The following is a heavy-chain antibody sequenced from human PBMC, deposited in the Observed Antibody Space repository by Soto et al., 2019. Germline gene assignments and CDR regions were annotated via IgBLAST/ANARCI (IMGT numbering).Heavy chain of an antibody. D-gene: IGHD3-16*01. CDR1: GFSLSTSGVG. V-gene: IGHV2-5*02. Sequence: QITLKESGPMLVKPTQPLTLTCTFSGFSLSTSGVGGGWIRGPHGKALEWLALIYWDDDKRYSPSLKSRLTITKDTSKNQVVLTMTNMDPVDTATYYCAHASAYYDYIWGSYPYSFGFWGQGTLVTVSS. J-gene: IGHJ4*02. CDR3: AHASAYYDYIWGSYPYSFGF. CDR2: IYWDDDK.